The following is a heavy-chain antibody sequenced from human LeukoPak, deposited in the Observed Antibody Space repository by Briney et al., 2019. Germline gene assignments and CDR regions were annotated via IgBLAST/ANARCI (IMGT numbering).Heavy chain of an antibody. CDR2: IYHSGST. V-gene: IGHV4-39*07. D-gene: IGHD3-3*01. CDR1: GGSISSTNYY. Sequence: SETLSLTCTVSGGSISSTNYYWGWIRQPPGKGLEWIGSIYHSGSTYYNPSLKSRVTISVDTSKNQFSLKLSSVTAADTAVYYCARLSQFGVLRFSYYMDVWGKGTTVTVSS. CDR3: ARLSQFGVLRFSYYMDV. J-gene: IGHJ6*03.